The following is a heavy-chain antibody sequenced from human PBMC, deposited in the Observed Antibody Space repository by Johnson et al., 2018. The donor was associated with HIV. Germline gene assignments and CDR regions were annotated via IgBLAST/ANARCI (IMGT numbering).Heavy chain of an antibody. J-gene: IGHJ3*02. Sequence: EVQLVESGGGLVQPGRSLRLSCAASGFTFDDYAMHWVRQAPGKGLEWVSGISWNSGSIGYADSVKGRFTISRDNAKNSLYLEMNSLRAEDTAVYYCSTPRPNWGWNAFHIWGQGTMVTVSS. CDR1: GFTFDDYA. CDR2: ISWNSGSI. CDR3: STPRPNWGWNAFHI. D-gene: IGHD7-27*01. V-gene: IGHV3-9*01.